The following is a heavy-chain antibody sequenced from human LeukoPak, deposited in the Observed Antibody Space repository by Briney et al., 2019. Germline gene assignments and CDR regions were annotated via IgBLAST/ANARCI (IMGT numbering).Heavy chain of an antibody. V-gene: IGHV3-30*02. J-gene: IGHJ4*02. CDR3: AKESIAVATTHIDY. D-gene: IGHD6-19*01. Sequence: GGSLRLSCAASGFTFSSYGMHWVRQAPGKGLEWVAFIRYDGSNKYYADSVKGRFTISRDNSKNTLYLQMNSLRPEDTAVYYCAKESIAVATTHIDYWGQGTLVTVSS. CDR1: GFTFSSYG. CDR2: IRYDGSNK.